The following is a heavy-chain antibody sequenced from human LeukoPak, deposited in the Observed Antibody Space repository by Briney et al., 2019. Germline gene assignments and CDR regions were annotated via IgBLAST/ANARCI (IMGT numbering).Heavy chain of an antibody. V-gene: IGHV3-23*01. J-gene: IGHJ6*03. CDR2: ISGSGGTT. CDR1: GFTFSSFA. D-gene: IGHD3-10*01. CDR3: AKSPYFYNSGRYVDV. Sequence: GGSLRLSCAASGFTFSSFAMTWVRQAPGKGLEWVSSISGSGGTTYYADSIKGRFTISRDSSKNMLYLQMNRLRAEDTAVYYCAKSPYFYNSGRYVDVWGKGTTVTVSS.